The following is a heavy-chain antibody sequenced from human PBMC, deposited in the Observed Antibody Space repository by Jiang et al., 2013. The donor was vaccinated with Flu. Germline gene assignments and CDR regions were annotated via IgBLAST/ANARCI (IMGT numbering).Heavy chain of an antibody. CDR3: ARRDYGDYEQYWYFDL. CDR2: IDPSDSYT. CDR1: GYSFTSYW. Sequence: SLRISCKGSGYSFTSYWISWVRQMPGKGLEWMGRIDPSDSYTNYSPSFQGHVTISADKSISTAYLQWSSLKASDTAMYYCARRDYGDYEQYWYFDLWGRGTLVTVSS. V-gene: IGHV5-10-1*01. D-gene: IGHD4-17*01. J-gene: IGHJ2*01.